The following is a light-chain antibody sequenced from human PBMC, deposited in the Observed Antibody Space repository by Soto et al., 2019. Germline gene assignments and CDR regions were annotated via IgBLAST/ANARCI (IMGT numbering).Light chain of an antibody. CDR3: SSYTSSSTLYV. CDR1: SSDVGGYNY. Sequence: LTQPASVSGSPGQSITISCTGTSSDVGGYNYVSWYQQHPGKAPKLMIYDVSNRPSGVSNRFSGSKSGNTASLTISGLQAKDEADYYCSSYTSSSTLYVFGTGTKVTVL. J-gene: IGLJ1*01. V-gene: IGLV2-14*01. CDR2: DVS.